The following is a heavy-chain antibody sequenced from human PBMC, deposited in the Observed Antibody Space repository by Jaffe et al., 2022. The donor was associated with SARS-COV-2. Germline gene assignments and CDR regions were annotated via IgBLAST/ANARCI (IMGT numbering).Heavy chain of an antibody. CDR3: TRVADGGLFDC. Sequence: QVQLQESGPGLVKPAETLSLTCTVSGGSIAYHYWTWIRQSPGKRMEWLGYIHSSGTSDYNPSLKNRATISIDTSKNQFSLKLTSVTAADTAMYYCTRVADGGLFDCWGQGTLVTVSS. J-gene: IGHJ4*02. CDR1: GGSIAYHY. V-gene: IGHV4-59*11. CDR2: IHSSGTS.